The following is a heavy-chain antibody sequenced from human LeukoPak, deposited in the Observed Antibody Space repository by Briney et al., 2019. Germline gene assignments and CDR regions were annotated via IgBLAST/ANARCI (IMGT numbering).Heavy chain of an antibody. CDR2: FYYVGST. CDR1: GGSISSYY. V-gene: IGHV4-59*08. Sequence: SETLSLTCTVSGGSISSYYWSWIRQPPGKGLEWIGYFYYVGSTNSKPSLKSRVTISMDTSKSQVSLKLSSVTAADTAVYYCATNYDGVLNDAFDIWGQGIMVAVSS. J-gene: IGHJ3*02. D-gene: IGHD4-23*01. CDR3: ATNYDGVLNDAFDI.